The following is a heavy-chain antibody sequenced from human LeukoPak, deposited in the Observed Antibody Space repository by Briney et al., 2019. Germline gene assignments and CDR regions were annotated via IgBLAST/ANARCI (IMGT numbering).Heavy chain of an antibody. Sequence: GGSLRLSCAASGFTFRSYWMTWVRQSPGKGLEWVANIKQDGSETYHVDSVKGRFTISRDNAKDSLYLEMNSLRAEDTAVYYCAKGGQAGTGDLWGQGTLVTVSS. J-gene: IGHJ5*02. D-gene: IGHD3-10*01. CDR3: AKGGQAGTGDL. V-gene: IGHV3-7*01. CDR2: IKQDGSET. CDR1: GFTFRSYW.